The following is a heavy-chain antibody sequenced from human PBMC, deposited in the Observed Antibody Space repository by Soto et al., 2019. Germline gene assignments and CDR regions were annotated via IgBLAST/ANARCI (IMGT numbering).Heavy chain of an antibody. CDR1: GGSFSTYA. Sequence: QVQLVQSGAEVKKPGSSVKVSCKASGGSFSTYAISWVRHAPGQGLEWMGGVIPILGTTNNAQKFQGRVTGTADESTGTAYMELASLRSEDTAMYYCARHAGTYYYNDMDVWGQGTTVTVSS. CDR3: ARHAGTYYYNDMDV. J-gene: IGHJ6*02. CDR2: VIPILGTT. V-gene: IGHV1-69*12. D-gene: IGHD1-1*01.